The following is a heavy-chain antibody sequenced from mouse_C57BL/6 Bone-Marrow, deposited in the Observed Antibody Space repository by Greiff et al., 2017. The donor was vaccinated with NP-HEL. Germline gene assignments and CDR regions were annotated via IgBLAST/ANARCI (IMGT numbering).Heavy chain of an antibody. CDR1: GYTFTSYW. V-gene: IGHV1-59*01. J-gene: IGHJ1*03. D-gene: IGHD2-3*01. CDR2: IDPSDSYT. Sequence: QVQLQQPGAELVRPGTSVKLSCKASGYTFTSYWMHWVKQRPGQGLEWIGVIDPSDSYTNYNQKFKGKATLTVDTSSSTAYMQLSSLTSEDSAVYYCALYDGYYRWYFDVWGTGTTVTVSS. CDR3: ALYDGYYRWYFDV.